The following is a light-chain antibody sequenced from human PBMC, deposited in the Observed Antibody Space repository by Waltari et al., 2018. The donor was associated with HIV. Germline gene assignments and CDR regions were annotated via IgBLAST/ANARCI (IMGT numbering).Light chain of an antibody. J-gene: IGKJ4*01. V-gene: IGKV1-33*01. CDR2: DAS. CDR1: QDTSNY. Sequence: IQITQSPSSLSASVGDRVTITCQASQDTSNYLNWDQQKPAKAPNDLIYDASTLETGVPSRFSGSGSGTDVTFSMTSLQPEDFATYYCQHHDNFPRTFGGGTTVDIK. CDR3: QHHDNFPRT.